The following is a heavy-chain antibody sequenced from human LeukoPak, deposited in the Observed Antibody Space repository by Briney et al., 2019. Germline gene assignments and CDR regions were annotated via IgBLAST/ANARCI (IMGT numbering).Heavy chain of an antibody. V-gene: IGHV1-2*02. CDR3: AREYPSLDVGIDC. Sequence: GAPVKVSSKASGYTFIGYYIHWVRQARGQGLEGMGWINPNSGGTKYAQKFQGRVTVTRDTSISTAYMELSSLRSDDTAVYYCAREYPSLDVGIDCWGQGTLVTVSS. CDR1: GYTFIGYY. J-gene: IGHJ4*02. CDR2: INPNSGGT. D-gene: IGHD1-26*01.